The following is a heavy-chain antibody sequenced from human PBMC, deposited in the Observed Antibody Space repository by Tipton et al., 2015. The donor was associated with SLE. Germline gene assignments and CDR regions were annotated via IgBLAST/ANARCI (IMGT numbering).Heavy chain of an antibody. D-gene: IGHD6-13*01. V-gene: IGHV4-59*01. Sequence: TLSLTCTVSGGSISSYYWGWIRQPPGKGLEWIGYIYYSGSSNYNPSLKSRVTISVDTSKNQFSLKLSSVTAADTAVYYCARALGGAQQLVRYFDLWGRGTLVTVSS. J-gene: IGHJ2*01. CDR1: GGSISSYY. CDR2: IYYSGSS. CDR3: ARALGGAQQLVRYFDL.